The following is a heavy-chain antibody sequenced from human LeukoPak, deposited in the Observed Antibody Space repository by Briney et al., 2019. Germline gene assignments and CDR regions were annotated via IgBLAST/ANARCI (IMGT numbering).Heavy chain of an antibody. CDR3: ASVAVAGVGLNYFDF. V-gene: IGHV4-4*07. CDR1: GGSISSYY. Sequence: PSETLSLTCTVSGGSISSYYWSWVRQPAGKGLEWIGRIYTTGTTNYNPSLKSRVTISVDKSKNQFSLKVSSVTAADTAVYYCASVAVAGVGLNYFDFWRQGTLVTVSS. J-gene: IGHJ4*02. D-gene: IGHD6-19*01. CDR2: IYTTGTT.